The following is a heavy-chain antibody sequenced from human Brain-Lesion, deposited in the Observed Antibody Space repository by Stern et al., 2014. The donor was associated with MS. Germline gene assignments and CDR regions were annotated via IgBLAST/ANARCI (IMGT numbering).Heavy chain of an antibody. J-gene: IGHJ5*02. CDR1: GYSFTSYW. Sequence: EMQLVESGAEVKKPGESLKISCKGSGYSFTSYWIGWVRQMPGKGLEWMGIIYPGDSDTRYSPSFQGQVTISADKSISTAYLQWSSLKASDTAMYYCARGYCSSTSCYYNWFDPWGQGTLVTVSS. CDR2: IYPGDSDT. D-gene: IGHD2-2*01. CDR3: ARGYCSSTSCYYNWFDP. V-gene: IGHV5-51*03.